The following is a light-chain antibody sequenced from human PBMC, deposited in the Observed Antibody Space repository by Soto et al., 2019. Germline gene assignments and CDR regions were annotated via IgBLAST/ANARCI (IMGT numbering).Light chain of an antibody. CDR2: DAS. CDR1: QSVSSY. Sequence: SMLTQSPATLSLSPGERATLSCRASQSVSSYLAWYQQKPGQAPRLLIYDASTRATGIPDRFSGSGSGTDFTLTISRLQSEDFAVYYCQQYNNWPRTFGQGTKVDI. J-gene: IGKJ1*01. CDR3: QQYNNWPRT. V-gene: IGKV3-11*01.